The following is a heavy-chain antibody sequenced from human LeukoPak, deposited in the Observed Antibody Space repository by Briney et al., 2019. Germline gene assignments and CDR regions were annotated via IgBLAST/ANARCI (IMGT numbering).Heavy chain of an antibody. CDR2: INPNSGGT. CDR3: ARDYDILTGYYTYYGMDV. Sequence: RASVKVSCKASGYTFTGYYMHWVRQAPGQGLEWMGWINPNSGGTNCAQKFQGRATMTRDTSISTAYMELSRLRSDDTAVYYCARDYDILTGYYTYYGMDVWGQGTTVTVSS. V-gene: IGHV1-2*02. CDR1: GYTFTGYY. D-gene: IGHD3-9*01. J-gene: IGHJ6*02.